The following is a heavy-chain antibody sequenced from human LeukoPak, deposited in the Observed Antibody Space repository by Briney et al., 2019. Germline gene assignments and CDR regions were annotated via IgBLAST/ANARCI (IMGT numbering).Heavy chain of an antibody. CDR3: ATGAPGIEQQLVGINYYYYMDV. Sequence: ASVKVSCKASGYTFTSYDINWVRQATGQGLEWMGWMNPNSGNTGYAQKFQGRVTMTEDTSTDTAYMELSSLRSEDTAVYYCATGAPGIEQQLVGINYYYYMDVWGKGTTVTVSS. CDR1: GYTFTSYD. V-gene: IGHV1-8*01. CDR2: MNPNSGNT. J-gene: IGHJ6*03. D-gene: IGHD6-13*01.